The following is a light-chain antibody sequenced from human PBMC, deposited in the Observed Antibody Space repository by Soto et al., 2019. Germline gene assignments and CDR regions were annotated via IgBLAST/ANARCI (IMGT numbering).Light chain of an antibody. V-gene: IGLV2-14*01. J-gene: IGLJ1*01. Sequence: QSALTQPASVSGSPGQSITISCTGTSSDVGGYNYVSWYQQHPGKAPKLMIYDVSNRPSGVSNRFSGSKSGNTASLTISGLQAEDEADYYCSSYTSSIPLHVFGTGTKLTVL. CDR2: DVS. CDR3: SSYTSSIPLHV. CDR1: SSDVGGYNY.